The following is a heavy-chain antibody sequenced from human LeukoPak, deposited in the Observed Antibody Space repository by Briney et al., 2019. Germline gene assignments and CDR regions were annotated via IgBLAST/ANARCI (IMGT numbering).Heavy chain of an antibody. D-gene: IGHD1-26*01. V-gene: IGHV3-66*01. J-gene: IGHJ4*02. CDR2: IYSGGST. CDR3: ARVNGALDY. Sequence: PGGSLRLSCAASEFSVGSNYMTWVRQAPGKGLEWVSLIYSGGSTYYADSVKGRFTISRDNSKNTLYLQMNSLRAEDTAVYYCARVNGALDYWGQGTLVTVSS. CDR1: EFSVGSNY.